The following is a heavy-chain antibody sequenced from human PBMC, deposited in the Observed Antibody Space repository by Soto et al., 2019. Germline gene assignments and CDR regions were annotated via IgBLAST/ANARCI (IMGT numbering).Heavy chain of an antibody. V-gene: IGHV3-7*05. CDR2: IKQDGSEK. D-gene: IGHD1-20*01. Sequence: EVQLVESGGGLVQPGGSLRLSCAASGFPFSSHWMTWVRQAPGKGLGWVAYIKQDGSEKYYVDSVMGRFTMSRDNTQSSLSLQMNTLRGEDSAVYYCARITSPGYFDSWGQGTLVTVSS. J-gene: IGHJ4*02. CDR1: GFPFSSHW. CDR3: ARITSPGYFDS.